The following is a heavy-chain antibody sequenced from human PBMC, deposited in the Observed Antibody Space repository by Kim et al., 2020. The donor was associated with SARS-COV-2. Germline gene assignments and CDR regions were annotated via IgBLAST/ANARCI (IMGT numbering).Heavy chain of an antibody. D-gene: IGHD3-10*01. CDR2: ISYDGSNK. V-gene: IGHV3-30*18. J-gene: IGHJ4*02. Sequence: GGSLRLSCAASGFTFSSYGMHWVRQAPGKGLEWVAVISYDGSNKYYADSVKGRFTISRDNSKNTLYLQMNSLRAEDTAVYYRANNGNYYGSGSYYNPFDYWGQGTLVTVSS. CDR1: GFTFSSYG. CDR3: ANNGNYYGSGSYYNPFDY.